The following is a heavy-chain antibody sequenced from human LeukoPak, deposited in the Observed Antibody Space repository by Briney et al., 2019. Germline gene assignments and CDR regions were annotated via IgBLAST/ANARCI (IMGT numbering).Heavy chain of an antibody. V-gene: IGHV3-20*04. CDR3: ARRDIVVVVAATPAQYYFDY. CDR1: GFTFDDSV. J-gene: IGHJ4*02. D-gene: IGHD2-15*01. CDR2: INWNGGST. Sequence: GGSLRLSCAASGFTFDDSVMSWVRQAPGKGLEWVSSINWNGGSTGYADSVKGRFTISRDNAKNSLYLQMNSLRAEDTALYYCARRDIVVVVAATPAQYYFDYWGQGTLVTVSS.